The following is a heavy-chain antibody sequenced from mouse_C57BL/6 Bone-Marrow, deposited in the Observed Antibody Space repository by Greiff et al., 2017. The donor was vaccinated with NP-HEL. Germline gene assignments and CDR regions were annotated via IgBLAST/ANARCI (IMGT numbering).Heavy chain of an antibody. J-gene: IGHJ4*01. D-gene: IGHD1-1*01. CDR1: GFTFSSYG. Sequence: EVKLMESGGDLVKPGGSLKLSCAASGFTFSSYGMSWVRQTPDKRLEWVATISSGGSYTYYPDSVKGRFTISRDNAKNTLYLQMSSLKSEDTAMYYCARHYYGSSYYAMDDWGQGTSVTVSS. CDR3: ARHYYGSSYYAMDD. CDR2: ISSGGSYT. V-gene: IGHV5-6*01.